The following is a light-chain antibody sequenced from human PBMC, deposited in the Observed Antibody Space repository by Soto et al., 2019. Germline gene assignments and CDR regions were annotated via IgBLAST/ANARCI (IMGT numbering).Light chain of an antibody. V-gene: IGKV2-30*01. CDR3: VQSTHWPYT. J-gene: IGKJ2*01. CDR1: LSPVYSDGNTY. CDR2: QVS. Sequence: DVVMTQSPLSLTVTLGQPASISCRSSLSPVYSDGNTYLNWFQQRPGQSPRRLIYQVSNRDSGGPDRFSGSGSFTDFTLKIRTVEAEDIGVYYCVQSTHWPYTFGQGTKLEIK.